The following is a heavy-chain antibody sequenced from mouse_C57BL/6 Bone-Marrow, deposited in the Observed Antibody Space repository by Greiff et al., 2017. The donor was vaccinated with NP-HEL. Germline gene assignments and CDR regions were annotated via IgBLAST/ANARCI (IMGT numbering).Heavy chain of an antibody. CDR2: ISNGGGST. Sequence: EVQRVESGGGLVQPGGSLKLSCAASGFTFSDYYMYWVRQTPEKRLEWVAYISNGGGSTYYPDTVKGRFTISRDNAKNTLYLQLSRLSSEDTAMYYCASTAQATSHWYFDVWGTGTTVTVSS. D-gene: IGHD3-2*02. CDR3: ASTAQATSHWYFDV. V-gene: IGHV5-12*01. CDR1: GFTFSDYY. J-gene: IGHJ1*03.